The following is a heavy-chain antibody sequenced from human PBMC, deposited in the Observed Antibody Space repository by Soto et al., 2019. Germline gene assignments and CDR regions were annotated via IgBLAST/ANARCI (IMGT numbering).Heavy chain of an antibody. J-gene: IGHJ6*02. D-gene: IGHD4-17*01. Sequence: TLSLTCTVSGGSVSSGAYYWGWVRQPPGKGLEWIGYIYYTGSTFNNPSLKSRVSISIDTSKTQFSLKLSSVTAADTAVYYCARIHFGDEPSDYYYGMDVWGQGTTVTVSS. V-gene: IGHV4-30-4*01. CDR2: IYYTGST. CDR1: GGSVSSGAYY. CDR3: ARIHFGDEPSDYYYGMDV.